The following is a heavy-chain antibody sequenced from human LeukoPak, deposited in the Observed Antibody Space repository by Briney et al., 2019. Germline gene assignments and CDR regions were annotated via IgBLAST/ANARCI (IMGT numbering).Heavy chain of an antibody. CDR1: GYSFSNYG. D-gene: IGHD2-2*02. V-gene: IGHV1-18*01. J-gene: IGHJ4*02. CDR2: IAAYSGNT. Sequence: GASVKVSCKASGYSFSNYGLNWVRQAPGQGLEWMGRIAAYSGNTNYAVKFQGRVTMTADTATNTAYMELSSLTSDDTAVYYCGRGHPVVPAAVPDYWGQGTLVTVSS. CDR3: GRGHPVVPAAVPDY.